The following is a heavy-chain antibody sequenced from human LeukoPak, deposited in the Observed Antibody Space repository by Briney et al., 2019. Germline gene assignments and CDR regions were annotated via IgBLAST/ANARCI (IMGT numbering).Heavy chain of an antibody. J-gene: IGHJ3*02. CDR1: GGSISSGDYY. CDR2: IYYSGST. CDR3: ASRAAHIVVVPAAAVAALDI. V-gene: IGHV4-30-4*08. D-gene: IGHD2-2*01. Sequence: SETLSLTCTVSGGSISSGDYYWSWIRQPPGKGLEWIGYIYYSGSTYYNPSLKSRVTISVDTSKNQFSLKPSSVTAADTAVYYCASRAAHIVVVPAAAVAALDIWGQGTMVTVSS.